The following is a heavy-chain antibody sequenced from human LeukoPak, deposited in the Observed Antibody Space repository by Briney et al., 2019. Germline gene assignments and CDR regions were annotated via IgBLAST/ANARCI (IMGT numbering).Heavy chain of an antibody. D-gene: IGHD6-13*01. Sequence: SGTLSLTCTVSGESIRSSNWWSWVRQPPGKGLEWIGSIYHSGSTYYNPSLKSRVTISVDTSKNQFSLKLSSVTAADTAVYYCARDPYPPGIAAAGDYWGQGTLVTVSS. CDR1: GESIRSSNW. CDR2: IYHSGST. J-gene: IGHJ4*02. V-gene: IGHV4-4*02. CDR3: ARDPYPPGIAAAGDY.